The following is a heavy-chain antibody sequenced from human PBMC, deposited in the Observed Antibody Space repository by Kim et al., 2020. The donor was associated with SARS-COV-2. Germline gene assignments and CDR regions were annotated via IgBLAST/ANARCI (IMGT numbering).Heavy chain of an antibody. Sequence: GGSLRLSCAASGFTVSSNYMSWVRQAPGKGLEWVSVIYSGGSTYYADSVKGRFTISRDNSKNTLYLQMNSLRAEDTAVYYCARGFGFGFYGMDVWGQGTTVTVSS. CDR2: IYSGGST. J-gene: IGHJ6*02. CDR3: ARGFGFGFYGMDV. CDR1: GFTVSSNY. V-gene: IGHV3-53*01. D-gene: IGHD3-10*01.